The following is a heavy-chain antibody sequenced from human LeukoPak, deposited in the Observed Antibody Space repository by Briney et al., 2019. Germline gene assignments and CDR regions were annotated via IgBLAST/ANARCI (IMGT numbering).Heavy chain of an antibody. Sequence: PGGSLRLSCAASGLTFSSYAMSWVRQAPGKGLEWVSAISGSGGSTYYADSVKGRFTISRDNSKNTLYLQMNSLRAEDTAVYYCAKERGGYGDYGYWYFDLWGRGTLVTVSS. CDR2: ISGSGGST. D-gene: IGHD4-17*01. CDR3: AKERGGYGDYGYWYFDL. CDR1: GLTFSSYA. J-gene: IGHJ2*01. V-gene: IGHV3-23*01.